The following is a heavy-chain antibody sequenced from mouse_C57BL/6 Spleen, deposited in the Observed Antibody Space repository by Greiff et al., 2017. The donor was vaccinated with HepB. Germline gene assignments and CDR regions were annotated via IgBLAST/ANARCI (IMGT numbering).Heavy chain of an antibody. D-gene: IGHD1-1*01. CDR1: GYTFTSYW. J-gene: IGHJ4*01. CDR3: ARYYGSSSMDY. Sequence: QVQLQQPGAELVMPGASVKLSCKASGYTFTSYWMQWVKQRPGQGLEWIGEIDPSDSYTNYNQKFKGKATLTVDTSSSTAYMQLSSLTSEDSAVYYCARYYGSSSMDYWGQGTSVTVSS. CDR2: IDPSDSYT. V-gene: IGHV1-50*01.